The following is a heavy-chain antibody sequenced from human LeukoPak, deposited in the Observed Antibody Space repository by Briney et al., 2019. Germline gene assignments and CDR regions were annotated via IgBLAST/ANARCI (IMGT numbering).Heavy chain of an antibody. Sequence: GESLKISCKGSGYSFTNYWIGWVRQMPGEGLEWVAIISPIDSTTKYRPSFQGRVTISADKSVSTAYLQWSSLRASDTAMYYCARHGSFSSQTNYPDYWGQGNPSHRLL. CDR1: GYSFTNYW. D-gene: IGHD2/OR15-2a*01. CDR3: ARHGSFSSQTNYPDY. J-gene: IGHJ4*02. CDR2: ISPIDSTT. V-gene: IGHV5-51*01.